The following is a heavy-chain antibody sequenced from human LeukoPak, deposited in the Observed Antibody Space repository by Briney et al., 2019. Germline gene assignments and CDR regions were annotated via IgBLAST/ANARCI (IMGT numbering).Heavy chain of an antibody. Sequence: SETLSLTCTVSGGSISSYYWSLIRQPAGKGLEWIGRIYTSGSTNYNPSLKSRVTMSVDTSKNQFSLKLSSVTAADTAVYYCARVVDRPATYYYDSSEVDYFDYWGQGTLVPVSS. CDR1: GGSISSYY. CDR3: ARVVDRPATYYYDSSEVDYFDY. J-gene: IGHJ4*02. V-gene: IGHV4-4*07. D-gene: IGHD3-22*01. CDR2: IYTSGST.